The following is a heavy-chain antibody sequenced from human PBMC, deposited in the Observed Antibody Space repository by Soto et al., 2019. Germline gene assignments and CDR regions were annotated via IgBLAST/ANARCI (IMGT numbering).Heavy chain of an antibody. J-gene: IGHJ6*02. Sequence: QGQLVQSGPEVKKPGASVKVSCKASGYTFTRYGISWVRQAPGQGLECMGWISGYNGDTSYAQKVQGRVTMTIDTSTSTAYMELRSLTSDDTAIYYCAKNGQLPYYSYGMDVWGQGTTVTVSS. V-gene: IGHV1-18*01. CDR3: AKNGQLPYYSYGMDV. CDR2: ISGYNGDT. D-gene: IGHD1-1*01. CDR1: GYTFTRYG.